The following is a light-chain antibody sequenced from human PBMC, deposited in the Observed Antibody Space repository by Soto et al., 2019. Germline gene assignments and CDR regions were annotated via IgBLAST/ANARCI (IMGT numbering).Light chain of an antibody. CDR2: DAS. J-gene: IGKJ2*01. CDR1: QSVSNY. V-gene: IGKV3-11*02. CDR3: QQRSTWPGT. Sequence: ETVLTQSPATLSMSPGERANLSCRASQSVSNYLAWYQQKPGQAPRLLIYDASNRATGIPARFSGSRSGRDFTLTISSLEPEDFAVYYCQQRSTWPGTFGHGTKLEIK.